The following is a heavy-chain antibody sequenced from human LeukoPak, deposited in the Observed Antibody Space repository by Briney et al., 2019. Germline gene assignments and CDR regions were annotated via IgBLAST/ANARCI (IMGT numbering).Heavy chain of an antibody. CDR2: IFPIIGTP. J-gene: IGHJ4*02. CDR3: ARAGGSSWYVSLYY. V-gene: IGHV1-69*04. Sequence: ASVKVSCKASGGTFSSNVISWVRQAPGQGLEWMGRIFPIIGTPDYAQKFQGRVTITADKSTNTAYMELTSLKSDDTAVYYCARAGGSSWYVSLYYWGQGTLVTVSS. CDR1: GGTFSSNV. D-gene: IGHD6-13*01.